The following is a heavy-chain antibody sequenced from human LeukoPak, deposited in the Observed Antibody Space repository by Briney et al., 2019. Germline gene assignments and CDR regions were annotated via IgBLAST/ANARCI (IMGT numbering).Heavy chain of an antibody. CDR1: GGSISSYY. CDR2: IYYSGST. V-gene: IGHV4-59*01. Sequence: SETLSLTCTVSGGSISSYYWSWIRQPPGKGLEWIGYIYYSGSTNYNPSLKSRVTISVDTSKNQFSPKLSSVTAADTALYYCAREAWVSGDSKYRYYGIDVWGQGTTVTVSS. CDR3: AREAWVSGDSKYRYYGIDV. J-gene: IGHJ6*02. D-gene: IGHD4-17*01.